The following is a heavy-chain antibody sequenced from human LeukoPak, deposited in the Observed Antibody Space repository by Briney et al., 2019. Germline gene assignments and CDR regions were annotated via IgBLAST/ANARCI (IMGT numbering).Heavy chain of an antibody. Sequence: SGTLSLTCAVSGASISSSIWWSWARQPPGKGLEWIGEIYHAGTTNYNPSLKSRITISVDNSRSQFSLKLTSVTAADTAVHFCLRIYCSSTSCHYFDYWGQGTLVTVSS. CDR2: IYHAGTT. J-gene: IGHJ4*02. CDR3: LRIYCSSTSCHYFDY. CDR1: GASISSSIW. V-gene: IGHV4-4*02. D-gene: IGHD2-2*01.